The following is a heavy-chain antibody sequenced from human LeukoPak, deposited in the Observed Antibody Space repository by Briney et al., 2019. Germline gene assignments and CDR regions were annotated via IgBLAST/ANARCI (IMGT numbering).Heavy chain of an antibody. Sequence: GASVKVSCKASGYTFTSYGISWVRQAPGQGLEWMGWISAYNGNTNYAQKLQGRVTMTTDTSTSTAYMELRSLRSDDTAVYYCARADYFWSGTPSNDYWGQGTLVTVSS. CDR1: GYTFTSYG. J-gene: IGHJ4*02. D-gene: IGHD3-3*01. CDR2: ISAYNGNT. CDR3: ARADYFWSGTPSNDY. V-gene: IGHV1-18*01.